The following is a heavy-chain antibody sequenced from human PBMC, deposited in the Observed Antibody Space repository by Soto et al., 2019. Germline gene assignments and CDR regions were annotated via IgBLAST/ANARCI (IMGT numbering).Heavy chain of an antibody. CDR3: ARHFHSSSLLQTDY. CDR2: IDPSDSYT. V-gene: IGHV5-10-1*01. CDR1: GYSFTSYW. D-gene: IGHD6-13*01. Sequence: PGESLKISCKGSGYSFTSYWISWVRQMPGKGLEWMGRIDPSDSYTSYSPSFQGHVTISADKSISTAYLQWSSLKASDTAMYYCARHFHSSSLLQTDYWGRGTLVTVSS. J-gene: IGHJ4*02.